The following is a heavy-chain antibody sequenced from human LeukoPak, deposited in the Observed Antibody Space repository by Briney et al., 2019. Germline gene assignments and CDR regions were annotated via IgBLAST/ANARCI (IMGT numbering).Heavy chain of an antibody. CDR3: ASGTGRIPNAY. CDR1: GLPIADFA. J-gene: IGHJ4*02. D-gene: IGHD1-14*01. CDR2: IKQDGSEK. Sequence: GGSLRLSCVASGLPIADFAMHWVRQAPGKGLEWVANIKQDGSEKYYVDSVKGRFTISRDNANNALYLQMSSLRAEDTAVYYCASGTGRIPNAYWGLGTLVTVSS. V-gene: IGHV3-7*02.